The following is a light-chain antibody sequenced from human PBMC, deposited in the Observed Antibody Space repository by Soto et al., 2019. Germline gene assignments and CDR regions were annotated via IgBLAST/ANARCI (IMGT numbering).Light chain of an antibody. CDR1: SSDIGAYNY. V-gene: IGLV2-14*01. J-gene: IGLJ3*02. CDR3: TSYTSSTTVV. Sequence: QSALTQPASVSGSPGQSITISCTGTSSDIGAYNYVSWYQQKPGKAPKLLISEVSNRPSGISIRFSGSKSGNTASLTISGLQAEDESDYYCTSYTSSTTVVFGGGTKLTGL. CDR2: EVS.